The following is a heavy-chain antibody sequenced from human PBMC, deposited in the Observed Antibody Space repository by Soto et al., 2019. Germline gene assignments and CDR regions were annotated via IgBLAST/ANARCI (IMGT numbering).Heavy chain of an antibody. V-gene: IGHV3-30*18. Sequence: QVLLVESGGGVVQPGRSLRLSCAASGFTFSSYGIHWVRQAPAKGLEWVAVISYDGSGKEYADSVKGRFTISRDNSKNTVYLQMNSLRVEETSIYYCAKSDYSDFFFDSWGQGTLVTVSS. CDR2: ISYDGSGK. J-gene: IGHJ4*02. D-gene: IGHD4-17*01. CDR3: AKSDYSDFFFDS. CDR1: GFTFSSYG.